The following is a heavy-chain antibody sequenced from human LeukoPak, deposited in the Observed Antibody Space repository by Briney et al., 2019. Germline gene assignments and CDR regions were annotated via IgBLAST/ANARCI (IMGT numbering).Heavy chain of an antibody. Sequence: KASETLSLTCAVYGGSFSGYYWSWIRQPPGKGLEWIGEINHSGSTNYNPSLKSRVTISVDTSKNQFSLKLSSVTAADTAVYYCARGHGEYYYDSSGPEFDHWGQGTLVTVSS. V-gene: IGHV4-34*01. CDR3: ARGHGEYYYDSSGPEFDH. CDR1: GGSFSGYY. D-gene: IGHD3-22*01. CDR2: INHSGST. J-gene: IGHJ4*02.